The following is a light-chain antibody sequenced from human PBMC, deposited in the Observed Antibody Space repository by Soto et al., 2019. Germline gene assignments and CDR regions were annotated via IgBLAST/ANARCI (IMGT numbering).Light chain of an antibody. CDR3: SSYTSSSTLGV. CDR2: DVS. J-gene: IGLJ1*01. V-gene: IGLV2-14*01. CDR1: SSDVGGYNY. Sequence: QSALTQPASVSGSPGQSITISCTGTSSDVGGYNYVSWYQQHPGKAPKLMIYDVSSRPSGVSNRFPGSKSGNTASLTISGLQAEDEADYYCSSYTSSSTLGVFGTGTKVTVL.